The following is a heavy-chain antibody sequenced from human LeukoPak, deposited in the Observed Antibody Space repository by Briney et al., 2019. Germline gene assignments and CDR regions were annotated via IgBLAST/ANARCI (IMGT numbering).Heavy chain of an antibody. V-gene: IGHV1-18*01. J-gene: IGHJ4*02. CDR3: ARQDYDFWSGYYTTFDY. D-gene: IGHD3-3*01. Sequence: ASVTVSCKASGYTFTSYGISWVRQAPGQGLEWMGWISAYNGNTNYAQKLQGRVTMTTDTSTSTAYMELRSLRSDDTAVYYCARQDYDFWSGYYTTFDYWGQGTLVTVSS. CDR2: ISAYNGNT. CDR1: GYTFTSYG.